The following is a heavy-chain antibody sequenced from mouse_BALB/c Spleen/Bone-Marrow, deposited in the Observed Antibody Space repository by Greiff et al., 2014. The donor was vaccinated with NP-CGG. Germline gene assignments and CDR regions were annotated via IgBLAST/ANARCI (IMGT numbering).Heavy chain of an antibody. Sequence: EVQLVESGAELVRPGALVKLSCKASGFNIKDYYMHWVKQGPEQGLEWIGWIDPENGNTKYDPKFQGKASITADTSSNTAYQQLCRLTSEDTAVYYCVAYYRYEYYFDYWGQGTTLTVSS. CDR2: IDPENGNT. V-gene: IGHV14-1*02. CDR1: GFNIKDYY. J-gene: IGHJ2*01. D-gene: IGHD2-14*01. CDR3: VAYYRYEYYFDY.